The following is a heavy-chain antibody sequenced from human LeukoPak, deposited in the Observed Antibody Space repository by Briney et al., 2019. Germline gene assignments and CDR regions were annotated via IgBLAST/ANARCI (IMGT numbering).Heavy chain of an antibody. D-gene: IGHD6-13*01. V-gene: IGHV3-21*01. CDR3: ARGSHSSSWSDSDY. CDR2: ISSSSSYI. J-gene: IGHJ4*02. Sequence: AXGKXXXXVXSISSSSSYIYYADSVKGRFTISRDNAKNSLYLQMNSLRAEDTAVYYCARGSHSSSWSDSDYWGQGTLVTVSS.